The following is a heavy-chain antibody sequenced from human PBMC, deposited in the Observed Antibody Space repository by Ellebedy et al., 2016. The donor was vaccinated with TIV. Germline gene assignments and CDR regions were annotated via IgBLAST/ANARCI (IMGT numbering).Heavy chain of an antibody. CDR3: ARDEYNISWFKY. CDR2: LSYSGST. CDR1: GGSIRTSIYY. J-gene: IGHJ4*02. V-gene: IGHV4-39*07. D-gene: IGHD6-13*01. Sequence: MPSETLSLTCTVSGGSIRTSIYYWGWIRQPPGKGLEWIGTLSYSGSTYYNPSLKSRVTISVDTSKNQFSLKLISVTAADAAVYYCARDEYNISWFKYWGQGTLVTVSS.